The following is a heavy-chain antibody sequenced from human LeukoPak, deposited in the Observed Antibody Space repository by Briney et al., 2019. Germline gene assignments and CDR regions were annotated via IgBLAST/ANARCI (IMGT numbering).Heavy chain of an antibody. J-gene: IGHJ4*02. Sequence: SETLYLTCTVSGGSISSYYWSWIRQPAGKGLEWIGRIYTSGSTNYNPSLKSRVTMSVDTSKNQFSLKLSSVTAADTAVYYCARYGGYGSGSYYDYWGQGTLVTVSS. CDR1: GGSISSYY. D-gene: IGHD3-10*01. CDR2: IYTSGST. CDR3: ARYGGYGSGSYYDY. V-gene: IGHV4-4*07.